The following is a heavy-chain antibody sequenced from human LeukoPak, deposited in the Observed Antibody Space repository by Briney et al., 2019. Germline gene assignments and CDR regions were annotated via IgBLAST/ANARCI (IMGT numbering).Heavy chain of an antibody. J-gene: IGHJ4*02. V-gene: IGHV3-49*04. Sequence: GRSLRLSCTASGFTFGDYAMSWVRQAPGKGLEWVGFIRSKAYGGTTEYAASVKGRFTISRDDSKSIAYLQMNSLKTEDTAVYYCTKPKTTVTPPAIDYWGQGTLVTVSS. CDR1: GFTFGDYA. D-gene: IGHD4-17*01. CDR3: TKPKTTVTPPAIDY. CDR2: IRSKAYGGTT.